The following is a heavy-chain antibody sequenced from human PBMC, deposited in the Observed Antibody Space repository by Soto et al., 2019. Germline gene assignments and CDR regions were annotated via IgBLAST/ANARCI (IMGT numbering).Heavy chain of an antibody. D-gene: IGHD6-19*01. Sequence: RASVKVSCKASGFTFTSSAVQWVRQARGQRLEWIGWIVVGSGNTNYAQKFQERVTITRDMSTSTAYMELSSLRSEDTAVYYCAAVVFLAVAGNSWGKGTLVTVSS. CDR1: GFTFTSSA. J-gene: IGHJ4*02. V-gene: IGHV1-58*01. CDR2: IVVGSGNT. CDR3: AAVVFLAVAGNS.